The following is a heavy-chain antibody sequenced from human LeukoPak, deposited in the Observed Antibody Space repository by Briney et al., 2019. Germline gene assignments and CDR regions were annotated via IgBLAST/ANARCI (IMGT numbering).Heavy chain of an antibody. Sequence: SETLSLTCTVSGGSISSGGYYWSWIRQPPGKGLEWIGYIYYSGSTYYNPSLKSRVTISVDTSKNQFSLKLSSVTAADTAVYYCARGVIAAAGSHDYWGQGTLVTVSS. CDR2: IYYSGST. J-gene: IGHJ4*02. V-gene: IGHV4-31*03. CDR3: ARGVIAAAGSHDY. CDR1: GGSISSGGYY. D-gene: IGHD6-13*01.